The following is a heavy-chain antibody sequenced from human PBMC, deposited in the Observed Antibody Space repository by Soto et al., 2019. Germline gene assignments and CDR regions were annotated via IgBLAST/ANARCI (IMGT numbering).Heavy chain of an antibody. V-gene: IGHV3-7*01. J-gene: IGHJ5*02. Sequence: EMQLVGSGGGLVQPGGSLRLSCGVSGFTFGSFWMGWVRQAPGKGLEWVANINQDGGEKYYLDSVKGRFTISRDNPMNSLYLQMDSLRVEDTAVYFCARQIRGLTPNWFDPWGQGTLVSVSS. CDR1: GFTFGSFW. CDR2: INQDGGEK. CDR3: ARQIRGLTPNWFDP.